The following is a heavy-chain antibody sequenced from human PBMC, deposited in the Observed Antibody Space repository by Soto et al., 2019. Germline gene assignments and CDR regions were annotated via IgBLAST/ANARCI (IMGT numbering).Heavy chain of an antibody. CDR3: AKGSGGFRPYYFDS. V-gene: IGHV3-23*01. CDR2: VNGGGDGT. D-gene: IGHD2-15*01. CDR1: GFTFNTYV. J-gene: IGHJ4*02. Sequence: HPGGSLRLSCAASGFTFNTYVMSWVRQAPGKGLDWFSAVNGGGDGTYYADSVKGRFTISRDNSKNTLYLQMNSLRADDTAVYYCAKGSGGFRPYYFDSWGQGTLVTVSS.